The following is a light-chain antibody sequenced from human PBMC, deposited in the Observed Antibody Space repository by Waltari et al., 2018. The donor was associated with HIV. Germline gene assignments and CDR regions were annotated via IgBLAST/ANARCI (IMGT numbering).Light chain of an antibody. J-gene: IGKJ4*01. Sequence: DIVMTQSPVSLPVPPGEPDSISCRSSQALLKSNGYIYLDWYFQKPGQSPQLLIYLGTNRASGVPDRFSASGSATDFTLKISRVEAEDVGVYYCMQALETPLTFGEGTKVEIK. CDR3: MQALETPLT. V-gene: IGKV2-28*01. CDR1: QALLKSNGYIY. CDR2: LGT.